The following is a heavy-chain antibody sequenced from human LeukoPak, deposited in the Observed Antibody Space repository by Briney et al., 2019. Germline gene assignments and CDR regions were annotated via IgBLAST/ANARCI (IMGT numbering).Heavy chain of an antibody. CDR3: ARDPSIVVVAATQYYFDY. V-gene: IGHV3-30*03. Sequence: GGSLRLSCAASGFTFSDYYMSWIRQAPGKGLEWVAVISYDGSNKYYADSVKGRFTISRDNSKNTLYLQMNSLRAEDTAVYYCARDPSIVVVAATQYYFDYWGQGTLVTVSS. CDR2: ISYDGSNK. J-gene: IGHJ4*02. D-gene: IGHD2-15*01. CDR1: GFTFSDYY.